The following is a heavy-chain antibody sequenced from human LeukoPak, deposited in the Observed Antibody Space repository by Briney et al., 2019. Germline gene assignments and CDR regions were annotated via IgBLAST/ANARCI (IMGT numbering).Heavy chain of an antibody. D-gene: IGHD3-9*01. Sequence: PSETLSLTCAVYGGSFSGYYWSWIRQPPGKGLEWIGEINHSGSTNYNPSLKSRVTISVDTSKNQFSLKLSSVTAADTAVYYCARVGTLGYDILTGYHYYYYYMDVWGKGTTVTISS. CDR2: INHSGST. V-gene: IGHV4-34*01. CDR1: GGSFSGYY. J-gene: IGHJ6*03. CDR3: ARVGTLGYDILTGYHYYYYYMDV.